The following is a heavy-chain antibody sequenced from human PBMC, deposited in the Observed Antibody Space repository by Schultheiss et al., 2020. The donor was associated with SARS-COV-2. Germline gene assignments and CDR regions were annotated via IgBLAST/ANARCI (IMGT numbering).Heavy chain of an antibody. D-gene: IGHD3-22*01. V-gene: IGHV4-61*01. CDR1: GYSISSGYY. J-gene: IGHJ5*02. CDR3: AREGGSYYYDSSGSNWFDP. Sequence: SETLSLTCAVSGYSISSGYYWGWIRQPPGKGLEWIGYIYYSGSTNYNPSLKSRVTISVDTSKNQFSLKLSSVTAADTAVYYCAREGGSYYYDSSGSNWFDPWGQGTLVTVSS. CDR2: IYYSGST.